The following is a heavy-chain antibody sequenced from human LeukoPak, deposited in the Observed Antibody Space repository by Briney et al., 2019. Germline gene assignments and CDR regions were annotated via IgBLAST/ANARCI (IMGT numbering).Heavy chain of an antibody. D-gene: IGHD4-23*01. CDR3: ARVTPSPYGGKPLDY. Sequence: GGSLRLSCAASGFTFSSYWMHWVRQAPGKGLVWVSRINSDGSSTSYADSVKGRFTISRDNAKNTLYLQMNSLRAEDTAVYYCARVTPSPYGGKPLDYWGQGTLVTVSS. V-gene: IGHV3-74*01. CDR2: INSDGSST. J-gene: IGHJ4*02. CDR1: GFTFSSYW.